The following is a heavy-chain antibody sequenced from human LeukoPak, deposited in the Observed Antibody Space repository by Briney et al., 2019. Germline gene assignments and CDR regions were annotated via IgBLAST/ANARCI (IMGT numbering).Heavy chain of an antibody. D-gene: IGHD4-23*01. J-gene: IGHJ5*02. Sequence: GASVKVSCKASGYTFTGYYMHWVRQAPGQGLGWMGWISPNSGGTNYAQKLQGWVTMTRDTSISTAYMELSRLRSDDTAVYYCARDYGGWFDPWGQGTLVTVSS. CDR3: ARDYGGWFDP. CDR2: ISPNSGGT. CDR1: GYTFTGYY. V-gene: IGHV1-2*04.